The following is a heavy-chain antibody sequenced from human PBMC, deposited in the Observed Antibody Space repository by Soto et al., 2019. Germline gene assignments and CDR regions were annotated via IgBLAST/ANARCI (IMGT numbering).Heavy chain of an antibody. J-gene: IGHJ4*02. CDR1: GFTFSSYS. Sequence: EVQLVESGGGLVKPGGSLRLSCAASGFTFSSYSMNWVRQAPGKGLEWVSSITGSSSYIYYADSVKGRFTISRDNAKNSLYLQMNSLRAEDTAVYYCARDVYYYDSSAYWAYWGQGPLVNVSS. CDR2: ITGSSSYI. V-gene: IGHV3-21*02. CDR3: ARDVYYYDSSAYWAY. D-gene: IGHD3-22*01.